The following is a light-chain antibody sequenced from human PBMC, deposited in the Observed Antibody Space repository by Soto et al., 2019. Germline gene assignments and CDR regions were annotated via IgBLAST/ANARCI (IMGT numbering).Light chain of an antibody. CDR1: SSDVGGYNY. J-gene: IGLJ1*01. CDR2: EVS. V-gene: IGLV2-8*01. CDR3: CSYSGTNYHYV. Sequence: QSVLTQPPSASGSFGQSVTISCTGTSSDVGGYNYVSWYQQHPGKAPKLMIYEVSERASGVPDRFPGTKSGITASLTVSGLQADYEADYYCCSYSGTNYHYVFGTGTKVTVL.